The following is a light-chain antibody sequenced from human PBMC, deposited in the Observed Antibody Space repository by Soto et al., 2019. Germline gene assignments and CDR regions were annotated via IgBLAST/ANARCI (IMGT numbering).Light chain of an antibody. Sequence: QSALTQPASVSGSPGQSITISCTGTSSDVGGYNYVSWYQQYPGKAPKLMIYDINNRPSGVSSRFSGSKSGNTASLTISGLQAADEADYYSGSYRDINAAVFGTGTKLTVL. CDR1: SSDVGGYNY. J-gene: IGLJ1*01. CDR2: DIN. CDR3: GSYRDINAAV. V-gene: IGLV2-14*03.